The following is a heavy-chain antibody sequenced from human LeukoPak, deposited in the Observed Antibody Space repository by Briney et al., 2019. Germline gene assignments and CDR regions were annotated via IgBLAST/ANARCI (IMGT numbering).Heavy chain of an antibody. V-gene: IGHV3-30*02. Sequence: GGSLRLSYAASGFTFSSYGMHWVRQAPGKGLEWVAFIQYDGSNKYYADSVKGRFTISRDNSKNTLYLQMNSLRAEDTAVYYCAKDEESYYYDSSGYDSWGQGTLVTVSS. D-gene: IGHD3-22*01. J-gene: IGHJ4*02. CDR2: IQYDGSNK. CDR1: GFTFSSYG. CDR3: AKDEESYYYDSSGYDS.